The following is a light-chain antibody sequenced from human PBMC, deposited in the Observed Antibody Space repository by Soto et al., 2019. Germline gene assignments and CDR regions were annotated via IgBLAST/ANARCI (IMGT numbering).Light chain of an antibody. CDR3: QQYNTWLWT. J-gene: IGKJ1*01. CDR1: QSINAH. CDR2: GAS. V-gene: IGKV3-15*01. Sequence: EVVMTQSPATLSVSPGERVTLSCRASQSINAHLAWYQQKPGQAPRLLIHGASTRATGTPARFSGSGFGTEFILTISRLQSEDFAVYYCQQYNTWLWTFGQGTKVEIQ.